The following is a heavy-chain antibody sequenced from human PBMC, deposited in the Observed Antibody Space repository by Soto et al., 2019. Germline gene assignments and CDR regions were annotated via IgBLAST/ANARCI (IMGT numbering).Heavy chain of an antibody. CDR2: IIPIFGTA. D-gene: IGHD3-10*01. Sequence: QVQLVQSGAEVKKPGSSVKVSCKASGGTFSSYAISWVRQAPGQGLEWMGGIIPIFGTANYAQKFQGRVTITADESTSTAYMELSSLRSEDTAVYYCARVEMVRGVIKYYYYGMDVWGQGTTVTVSS. CDR3: ARVEMVRGVIKYYYYGMDV. J-gene: IGHJ6*02. V-gene: IGHV1-69*01. CDR1: GGTFSSYA.